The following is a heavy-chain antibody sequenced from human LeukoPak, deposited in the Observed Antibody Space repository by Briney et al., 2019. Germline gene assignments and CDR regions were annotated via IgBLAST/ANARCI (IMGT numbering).Heavy chain of an antibody. Sequence: GESLQISCEASGYSFTNYWIAWVRQMPGKGLEWMGIIYPGDSDTRYSPSFQGQVTISADKSISTAYLQWSSLKASDTAMYYCARLYDSSGYQFDYWGQGTLVTVSS. V-gene: IGHV5-51*01. CDR3: ARLYDSSGYQFDY. CDR2: IYPGDSDT. J-gene: IGHJ4*02. D-gene: IGHD3-22*01. CDR1: GYSFTNYW.